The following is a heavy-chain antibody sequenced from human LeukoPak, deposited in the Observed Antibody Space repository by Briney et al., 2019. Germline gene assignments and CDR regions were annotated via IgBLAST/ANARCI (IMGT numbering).Heavy chain of an antibody. CDR1: GFAFSSYW. CDR3: ARATHRVVADYFDY. V-gene: IGHV3-7*01. D-gene: IGHD2-15*01. J-gene: IGHJ4*02. Sequence: PGGSLRLSCAASGFAFSSYWMSWVRQAPGKGLEWVANIKQDGSEEYYVDSVKGRFTISRDNAKNSLYLQMNSLRAEDTAVYYCARATHRVVADYFDYWGQGTLVTVSS. CDR2: IKQDGSEE.